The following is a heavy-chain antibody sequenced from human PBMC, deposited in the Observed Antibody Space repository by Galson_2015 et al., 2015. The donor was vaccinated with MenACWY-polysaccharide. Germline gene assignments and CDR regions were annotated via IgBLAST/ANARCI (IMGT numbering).Heavy chain of an antibody. CDR1: GFTFSSYA. CDR3: AKDKGGGSYWGNTKIDY. Sequence: SLRLSCAASGFTFSSYAMNWVRQAPGKGLEWVSAIGNSGGSTYYADSVKGRFTISRDSSKNTLFLQMNSLRAEDTAVYYCAKDKGGGSYWGNTKIDYWGQGTLVTVSS. V-gene: IGHV3-23*01. D-gene: IGHD1-26*01. J-gene: IGHJ4*02. CDR2: IGNSGGST.